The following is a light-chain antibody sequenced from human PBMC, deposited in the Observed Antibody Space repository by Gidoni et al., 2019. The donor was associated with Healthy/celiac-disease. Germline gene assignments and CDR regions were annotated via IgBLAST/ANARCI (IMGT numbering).Light chain of an antibody. Sequence: DIQMTRSPSTLSASVGDRVTITCRASQSISSWLAWYQPKPGKAPKLLIYKASSLESGVPSRFSGSGSGTEFTLTISSLQPDDFATYYCQQYNSYRARTFGGGTKVEIK. V-gene: IGKV1-5*03. CDR3: QQYNSYRART. J-gene: IGKJ4*01. CDR1: QSISSW. CDR2: KAS.